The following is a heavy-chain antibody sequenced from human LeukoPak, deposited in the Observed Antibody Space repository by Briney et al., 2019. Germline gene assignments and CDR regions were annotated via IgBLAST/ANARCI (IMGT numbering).Heavy chain of an antibody. D-gene: IGHD1-26*01. V-gene: IGHV1-18*01. CDR3: ARGHISRGSYYRYLSNMENWFDP. CDR1: GYTFTSYG. CDR2: ISAYNGNT. J-gene: IGHJ5*02. Sequence: GASVKVSCKASGYTFTSYGISWVRQAPGQGLEWMGWISAYNGNTNYAQKFQGRVTITADESTSTAYMELSSLRSEDTAVYYCARGHISRGSYYRYLSNMENWFDPWGQGTLVTVSS.